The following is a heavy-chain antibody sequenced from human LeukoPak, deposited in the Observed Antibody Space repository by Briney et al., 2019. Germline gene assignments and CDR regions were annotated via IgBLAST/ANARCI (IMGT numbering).Heavy chain of an antibody. J-gene: IGHJ3*02. D-gene: IGHD3-3*01. Sequence: GGSLRLSCAASGFTFSSYSMTWVRQAPGKGLEWVSSISSSSSYIYYADSVKGRFTISRDNAKNSLYLQMNSLRAEDTAVYYCARVSFYDFWSGYRPDAFDIWGQGTMVTVSS. CDR1: GFTFSSYS. CDR2: ISSSSSYI. V-gene: IGHV3-21*01. CDR3: ARVSFYDFWSGYRPDAFDI.